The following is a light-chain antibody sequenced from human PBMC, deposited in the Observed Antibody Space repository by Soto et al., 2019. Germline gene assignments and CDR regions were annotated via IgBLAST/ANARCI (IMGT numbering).Light chain of an antibody. CDR3: QQRSNWPPYT. CDR2: DAS. J-gene: IGKJ2*01. CDR1: QSVSSY. V-gene: IGKV3-11*01. Sequence: EIVLTQSPATLSLSPRERATLSCRASQSVSSYLAWYQQKPGQAPSLLIYDASNRATGIPARFSGSGSGTDFTLTISSLEPEDFAVYYCQQRSNWPPYTFGQGTKLEIK.